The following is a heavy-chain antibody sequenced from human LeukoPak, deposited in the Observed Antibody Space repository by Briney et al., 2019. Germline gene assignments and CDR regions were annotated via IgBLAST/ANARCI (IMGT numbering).Heavy chain of an antibody. V-gene: IGHV4-59*01. D-gene: IGHD5-24*01. J-gene: IGHJ4*02. CDR1: GGSISSYY. Sequence: SETLSLTCTVSGGSISSYYWSWIRQPPGKGLEWIGYIYYSGSTNYNPSLKSRVTISVDTSKNQFSLKLSSVTAADTAVYYCARDRGDGYNSIDYWGPGTLVTVSS. CDR3: ARDRGDGYNSIDY. CDR2: IYYSGST.